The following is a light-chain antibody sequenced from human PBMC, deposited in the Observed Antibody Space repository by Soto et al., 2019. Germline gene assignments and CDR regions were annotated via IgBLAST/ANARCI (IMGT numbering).Light chain of an antibody. CDR1: QGISSY. CDR2: AAS. V-gene: IGKV1-9*01. CDR3: QQLNSYSYT. Sequence: DIQLTQSPSFLSASVGDRVTITCRASQGISSYLAWYQQKPGKAPKLLIYAASTLQSGVPSRFSGSGSGTDFTLTISSLQPEDFATYYCQQLNSYSYTFGQGTKLDIK. J-gene: IGKJ2*01.